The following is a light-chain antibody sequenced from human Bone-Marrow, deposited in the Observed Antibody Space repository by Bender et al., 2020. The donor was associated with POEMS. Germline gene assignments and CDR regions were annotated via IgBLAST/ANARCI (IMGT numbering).Light chain of an antibody. J-gene: IGLJ2*01. CDR3: CSYAGSRTAVL. CDR2: EGA. Sequence: QSALTQPASVSGSPGQSITISCTGTSNDVGSSNLVSWFQQHPGRAPKIIFYEGAQRPSGFSTRFSGSKSGNTASLTISGLRAEDEADYYCCSYAGSRTAVLFGGGTKLTVL. V-gene: IGLV2-23*01. CDR1: SNDVGSSNL.